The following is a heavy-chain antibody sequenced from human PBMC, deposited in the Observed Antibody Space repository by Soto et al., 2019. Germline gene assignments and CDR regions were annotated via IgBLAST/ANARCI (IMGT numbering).Heavy chain of an antibody. D-gene: IGHD2-8*02. J-gene: IGHJ4*02. Sequence: PSETLSLTCTVSGGSISSGDYYWSWIRQPPGTGLEWIGEINHSGSTNYNPSLKSRVTISVDTSKNQFSLKLTSVTAADTAVYYCARDKITGPFDYWGQGTLVTVSS. CDR1: GGSISSGDYY. CDR3: ARDKITGPFDY. V-gene: IGHV4-39*07. CDR2: INHSGST.